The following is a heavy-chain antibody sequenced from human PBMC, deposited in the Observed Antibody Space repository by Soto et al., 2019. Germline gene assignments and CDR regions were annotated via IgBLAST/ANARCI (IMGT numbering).Heavy chain of an antibody. J-gene: IGHJ3*02. D-gene: IGHD2-15*01. V-gene: IGHV4-59*01. CDR3: AREMGYCSGGSCYPGQAFDI. Sequence: SETLSLTCTVSGGSISSYYWSWIRQPPGKGLEWIGYIYYSGGTNYNPSLKSRVTISVDTSKNQFSLKLSSVTAADTAVYYCAREMGYCSGGSCYPGQAFDIWGQGTMVTVSS. CDR1: GGSISSYY. CDR2: IYYSGGT.